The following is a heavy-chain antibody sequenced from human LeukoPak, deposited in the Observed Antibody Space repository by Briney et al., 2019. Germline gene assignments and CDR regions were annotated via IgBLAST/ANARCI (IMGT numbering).Heavy chain of an antibody. J-gene: IGHJ4*02. CDR2: IYYSGST. V-gene: IGHV4-39*07. CDR3: ATHSGDY. CDR1: GGSISSSSYY. Sequence: SETLSLTCTVYGGSISSSSYYCGWIRQPPGKGLEWIGSIYYSGSTYYNPSLKSRVTISVDTSKNQFSLKLSSVTAADTAVYYCATHSGDYWGQGTLVTVSS. D-gene: IGHD3-10*01.